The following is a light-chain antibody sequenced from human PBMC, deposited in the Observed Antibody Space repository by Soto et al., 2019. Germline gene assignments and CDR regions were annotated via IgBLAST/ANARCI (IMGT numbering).Light chain of an antibody. CDR2: EGS. CDR1: SSDVGSYNL. Sequence: SALTQPASVSGSPGQSITISCTGTSSDVGSYNLVSWYQQHPGKAPKLMLYEGSKRPSGVSNRFSGSKSGNTASLTISGLQAEDEADYYCCSYAGSSTPWVFGGGTKLTVL. CDR3: CSYAGSSTPWV. J-gene: IGLJ3*02. V-gene: IGLV2-23*01.